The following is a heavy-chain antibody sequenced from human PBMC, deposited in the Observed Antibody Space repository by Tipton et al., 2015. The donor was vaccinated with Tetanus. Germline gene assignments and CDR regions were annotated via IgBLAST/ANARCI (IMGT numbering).Heavy chain of an antibody. CDR1: GHSFTKYW. CDR3: ASWDSRYVSGNYYFKY. J-gene: IGHJ4*02. CDR2: IYPDDSDT. V-gene: IGHV5-51*01. Sequence: QLVQSGAEVKKPGESLKISCKGSGHSFTKYWIAWVRQMPGKGLEWMGLIYPDDSDTRYSPSFQGQVTISADKSIRTAYLRWSSLKASDTAIYYCASWDSRYVSGNYYFKYWGQGTLVTVSS. D-gene: IGHD3-10*01.